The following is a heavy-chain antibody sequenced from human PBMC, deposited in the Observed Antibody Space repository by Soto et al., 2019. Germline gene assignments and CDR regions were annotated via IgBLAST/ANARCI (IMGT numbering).Heavy chain of an antibody. J-gene: IGHJ4*02. CDR2: ISGSGGST. D-gene: IGHD3-22*01. CDR1: GFTFGSYA. V-gene: IGHV3-23*01. Sequence: GGSLRLSCAASGFTFGSYAMSWVRQAPGKGLEWVSAISGSGGSTYYADSVKGRFTISRDNSKNTLYLQMNSLRAEDTAVYYCAKEGYYYDSSGYSPPYFFDYWGQGTLVTVSS. CDR3: AKEGYYYDSSGYSPPYFFDY.